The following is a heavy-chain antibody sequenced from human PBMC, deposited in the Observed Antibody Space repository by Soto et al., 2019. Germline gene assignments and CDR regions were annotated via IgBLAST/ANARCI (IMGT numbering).Heavy chain of an antibody. CDR3: ARLQLLVGGYYYGLDV. Sequence: QVQLVESGGGVVQPGRSLRPSCAASGFTFSSYGMHWVRQAPGKGLEWVAVIWYDGSNKYYADSVKGRFTISRDNSKNXLYLQMNSLRAEDTAVYYCARLQLLVGGYYYGLDVWGQGTTVTVSS. CDR1: GFTFSSYG. J-gene: IGHJ6*02. CDR2: IWYDGSNK. V-gene: IGHV3-33*01. D-gene: IGHD6-19*01.